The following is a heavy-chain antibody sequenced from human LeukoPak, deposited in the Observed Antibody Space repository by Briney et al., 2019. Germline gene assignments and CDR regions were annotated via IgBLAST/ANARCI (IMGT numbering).Heavy chain of an antibody. D-gene: IGHD6-13*01. CDR2: IYTSGSS. CDR1: GGSISSGSYY. Sequence: PSETLSLTCTVSGGSISSGSYYWSWIRQPAGKGLEWIGRIYTSGSSNYNPSLKSRVTISVDTSKNQFSLKLSSVTAADTAVYYCAREGVAAAEMDYWGQGTLVTVSS. J-gene: IGHJ4*02. CDR3: AREGVAAAEMDY. V-gene: IGHV4-61*02.